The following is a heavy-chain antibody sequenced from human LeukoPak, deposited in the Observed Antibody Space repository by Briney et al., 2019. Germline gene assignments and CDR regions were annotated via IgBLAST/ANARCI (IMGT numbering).Heavy chain of an antibody. CDR2: INPSGGST. J-gene: IGHJ3*02. Sequence: GASVKVSCKASGYTFTSYYMHWVRQAPGQGLEWMGIINPSGGSTSYAQKFQGRVTMTRDTSTSTVYMELSSLRSEDTAVYYCARAAGYYYDSSGYSAFDIWGQGTMVTVSS. CDR3: ARAAGYYYDSSGYSAFDI. V-gene: IGHV1-46*01. CDR1: GYTFTSYY. D-gene: IGHD3-22*01.